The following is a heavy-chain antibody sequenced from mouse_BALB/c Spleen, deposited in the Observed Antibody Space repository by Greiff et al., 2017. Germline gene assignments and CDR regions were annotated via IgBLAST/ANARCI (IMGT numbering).Heavy chain of an antibody. CDR3: ATGGNYRFAY. V-gene: IGHV3-6*02. CDR1: GYSITSGYY. CDR2: ISYDGSN. D-gene: IGHD2-1*01. Sequence: EVQLVESGPGLVKPSQSLSLTCSVTGYSITSGYYWNWIRQFPGNKLEWMGYISYDGSNNYNPSLKNRISITRDTSKNQFFLKLNSVTTEDTATYYCATGGNYRFAYWGQGTLVTVSA. J-gene: IGHJ3*01.